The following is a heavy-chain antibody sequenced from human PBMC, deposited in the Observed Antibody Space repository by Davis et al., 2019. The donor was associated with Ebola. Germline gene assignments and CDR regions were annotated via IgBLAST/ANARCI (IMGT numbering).Heavy chain of an antibody. Sequence: PSETLSLTCTVSGGSISSYYWSWIRQPPGKGLEWIGYIYYSGSTNYNPSLKSRVTISVDTSKNQFSLQLNSVTPEDTAVYYCARTAGGILTPYYYYGMDVWGQGTTVTVSS. CDR1: GGSISSYY. V-gene: IGHV4-59*12. D-gene: IGHD3-9*01. J-gene: IGHJ6*02. CDR2: IYYSGST. CDR3: ARTAGGILTPYYYYGMDV.